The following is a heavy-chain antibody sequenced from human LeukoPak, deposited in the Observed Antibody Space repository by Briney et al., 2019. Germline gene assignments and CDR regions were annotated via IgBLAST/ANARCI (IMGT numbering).Heavy chain of an antibody. V-gene: IGHV1-69*13. CDR1: GGTFSSYA. D-gene: IGHD2-15*01. J-gene: IGHJ6*03. Sequence: ASVKVSCKASGGTFSSYAISWVRQAPGQGLEWMGGIIPIFGTANYAQKFQGRVTITADESTSTAYMELSSLRSEDTAVYYCARGPSWYDYYYMDVWGKGTTVTISS. CDR3: ARGPSWYDYYYMDV. CDR2: IIPIFGTA.